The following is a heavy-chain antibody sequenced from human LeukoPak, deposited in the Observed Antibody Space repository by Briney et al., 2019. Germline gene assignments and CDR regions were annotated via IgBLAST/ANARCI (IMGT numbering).Heavy chain of an antibody. CDR2: ISAYNSNT. CDR1: GYTFTSYG. J-gene: IGHJ4*02. CDR3: ARVPSYYYDSSGYSDY. D-gene: IGHD3-22*01. Sequence: ASVKVSCKASGYTFTSYGISWVRQAPGQGLEWMGWISAYNSNTSYAQKLQGRVTMTTDTSTSTAYMELRSLRSDDTAMYYCARVPSYYYDSSGYSDYWGQGTLVTVSS. V-gene: IGHV1-18*01.